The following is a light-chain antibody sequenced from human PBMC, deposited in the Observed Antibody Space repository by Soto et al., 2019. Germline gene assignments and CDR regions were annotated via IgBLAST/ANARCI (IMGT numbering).Light chain of an antibody. CDR2: GAS. J-gene: IGKJ1*01. V-gene: IGKV1-27*01. Sequence: DIQMTQTPSSLSASVGDRGTITCRASQGITNFLAWYQQRPGKVPKLLIYGASTLQSGVPSRFSGSGSGTDFTLTISSLQPEDVATYYCLQYNGYYRTFGQGTKVEIK. CDR3: LQYNGYYRT. CDR1: QGITNF.